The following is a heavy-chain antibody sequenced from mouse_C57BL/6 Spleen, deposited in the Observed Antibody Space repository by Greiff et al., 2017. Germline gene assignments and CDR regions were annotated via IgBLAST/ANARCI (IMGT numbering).Heavy chain of an antibody. CDR2: IYPGDGDT. CDR3: ARGEGSSYFDY. J-gene: IGHJ2*01. V-gene: IGHV1-80*01. Sequence: QVQLQQSGAELVKPGASVKISCKASGYAFSSYWMNWVKQRPGKGLEWIGQIYPGDGDTNYNGKFKGKATLTADKSSSTAYIQLSSLTSEDSAVYFCARGEGSSYFDYWGQGTTLTVSS. D-gene: IGHD1-1*01. CDR1: GYAFSSYW.